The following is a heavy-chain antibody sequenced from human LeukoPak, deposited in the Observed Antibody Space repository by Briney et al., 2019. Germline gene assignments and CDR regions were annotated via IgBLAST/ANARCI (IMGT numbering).Heavy chain of an antibody. CDR1: GGSFSGYY. V-gene: IGHV4-34*01. Sequence: SETLSLTCAVYGGSFSGYYWSWIRQPPGKGLEWIGEINHSGITNYNPSLKSRVTISVDTSKNQFSLKLTSVTAADTAVYYCARSYYYESSGYGDFDYWGQGALVTVFS. CDR2: INHSGIT. J-gene: IGHJ4*02. CDR3: ARSYYYESSGYGDFDY. D-gene: IGHD3-22*01.